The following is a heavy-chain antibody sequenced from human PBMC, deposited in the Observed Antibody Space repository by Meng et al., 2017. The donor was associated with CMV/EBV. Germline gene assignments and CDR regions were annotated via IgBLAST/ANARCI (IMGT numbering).Heavy chain of an antibody. Sequence: GESLKISCAGPGFTFSDYEMSWVRQAPGKGLEWVSNIDYSGTGVYYADSMRGRFTVSRDNARNSLYLQLNSLRAEDTAVYYCARAWGIHFDYWGQGVAVTVSS. CDR1: GFTFSDYE. CDR3: ARAWGIHFDY. V-gene: IGHV3-48*03. J-gene: IGHJ4*02. CDR2: IDYSGTGV. D-gene: IGHD3-16*01.